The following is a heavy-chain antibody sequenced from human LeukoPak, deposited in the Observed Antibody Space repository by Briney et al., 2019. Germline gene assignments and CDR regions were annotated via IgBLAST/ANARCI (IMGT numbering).Heavy chain of an antibody. Sequence: GGSLRLSCAASGFTFSSYGMHWVRQAPGKGLEWVAVIWYDGSNKYYADSVKGRFTIPRDNSKNTLYLQMNSLRAEDTAVYYCARDQVVATRSREARYYGMDVWGQGTTVTVSS. J-gene: IGHJ6*02. V-gene: IGHV3-33*01. CDR3: ARDQVVATRSREARYYGMDV. CDR2: IWYDGSNK. D-gene: IGHD5-12*01. CDR1: GFTFSSYG.